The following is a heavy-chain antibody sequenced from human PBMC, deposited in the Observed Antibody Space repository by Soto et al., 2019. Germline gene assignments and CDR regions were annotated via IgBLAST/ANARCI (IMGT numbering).Heavy chain of an antibody. Sequence: ASVKVSCKASGYTFTSYYMHWVRQAPGQGLEWMGIINPSGGSTSYAQKFQGRVTMTRDTSTSTVYMELSSLRSEDTAVYYCAKDMHYDFWSGYYRPLDYWGQGTLVTVSS. J-gene: IGHJ4*02. CDR1: GYTFTSYY. CDR2: INPSGGST. CDR3: AKDMHYDFWSGYYRPLDY. D-gene: IGHD3-3*01. V-gene: IGHV1-46*01.